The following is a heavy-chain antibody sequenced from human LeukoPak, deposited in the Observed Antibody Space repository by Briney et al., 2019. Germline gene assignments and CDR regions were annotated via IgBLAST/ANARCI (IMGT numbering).Heavy chain of an antibody. Sequence: PGGSLRLSCAASGFTFSSYGMHWVRQAPGTGLEWVAFIRSDGSNKNYADSVKGRFTISRDNSKNTLYLQMNSLTIEDTAVYYCAKSQRGLDYWGQGTLVTVSS. CDR3: AKSQRGLDY. J-gene: IGHJ4*02. CDR1: GFTFSSYG. D-gene: IGHD6-25*01. CDR2: IRSDGSNK. V-gene: IGHV3-30*02.